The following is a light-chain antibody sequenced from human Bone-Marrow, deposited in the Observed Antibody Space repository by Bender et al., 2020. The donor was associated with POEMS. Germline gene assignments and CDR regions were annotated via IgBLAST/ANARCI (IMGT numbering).Light chain of an antibody. V-gene: IGLV2-23*01. CDR2: EDT. CDR1: SINVGTYKL. CDR3: FSNAGSSV. Sequence: SALTQPASVSGSPGQSITISCTRTSINVGTYKLVSWYQHHPGKAPKLIIYEDTKRPSGVSNRFSGSKSGSTASLTISGLQIEDEADYYCFSNAGSSVFGLGTKVTVL. J-gene: IGLJ1*01.